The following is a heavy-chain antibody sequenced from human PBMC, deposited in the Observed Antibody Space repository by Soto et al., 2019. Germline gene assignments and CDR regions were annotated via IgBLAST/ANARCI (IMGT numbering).Heavy chain of an antibody. J-gene: IGHJ4*02. V-gene: IGHV3-74*01. CDR1: GFTFSSYW. CDR3: VRGEGGWETY. D-gene: IGHD6-19*01. Sequence: EVQLMESGGGLVQPGGSLRLSCSASGFTFSSYWMHWVRQAPGKGLVWVSRINSDGSSTTYADSVKGRFTISRDNAKNTLYLQMNSLRAEDTAVYYCVRGEGGWETYWGQGTLVTVSS. CDR2: INSDGSST.